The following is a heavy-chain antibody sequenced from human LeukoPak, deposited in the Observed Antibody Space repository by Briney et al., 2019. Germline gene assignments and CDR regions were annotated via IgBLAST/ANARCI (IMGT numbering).Heavy chain of an antibody. CDR1: GFTFSSYG. Sequence: GGSLRLSCAASGFTFSSYGMNWVRQAPGKGLEWVSTISGSGGSTYFADSVKGRFTLSRDNSRNTLFLQMNSLRAEDTAVYYCAKGYYTSTSCYHDYWGQGTLVTVSS. CDR3: AKGYYTSTSCYHDY. D-gene: IGHD2-2*01. V-gene: IGHV3-23*01. CDR2: ISGSGGST. J-gene: IGHJ4*02.